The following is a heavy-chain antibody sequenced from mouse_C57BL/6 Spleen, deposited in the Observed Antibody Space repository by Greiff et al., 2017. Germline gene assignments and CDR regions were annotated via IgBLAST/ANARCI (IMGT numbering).Heavy chain of an antibody. CDR3: AIYYDYDENYFDY. CDR2: IHPNSGST. V-gene: IGHV1-64*01. CDR1: GYTFTSYW. J-gene: IGHJ2*01. D-gene: IGHD2-4*01. Sequence: QVQLQQPGAELVKPGASVKLSCKASGYTFTSYWMHWVKQRPGQGLEWIGMIHPNSGSTNYNEKFKSKATLTVDKSSSTAYMQLSSLTSEDSAVYYCAIYYDYDENYFDYWGQGTTLTVSS.